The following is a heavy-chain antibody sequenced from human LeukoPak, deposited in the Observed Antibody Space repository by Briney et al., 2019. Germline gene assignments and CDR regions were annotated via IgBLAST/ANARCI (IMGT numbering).Heavy chain of an antibody. V-gene: IGHV3-30-3*01. CDR2: ISYDGSNK. CDR1: GFTFSSYA. J-gene: IGHJ5*02. D-gene: IGHD3-10*01. Sequence: GGSLRLSCAASGFTFSSYAMHWVRQAPGKGLEWVALISYDGSNKYYADSVKGRFTMSKDNSNNTLYLLMTSLRPDDTAVYHCARLRDMVRAGYNWLDPWGQGTLVTVSS. CDR3: ARLRDMVRAGYNWLDP.